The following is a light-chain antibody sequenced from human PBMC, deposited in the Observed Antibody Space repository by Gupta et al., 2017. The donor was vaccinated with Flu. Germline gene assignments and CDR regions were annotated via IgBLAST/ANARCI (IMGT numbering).Light chain of an antibody. Sequence: QSALTQPASVSGSPGQSITISCTGTSSDIGGYDYVSWYQQHPGKAPKLMIFEVSDRPSGVSNRFSGSKSGNTASLTISGRKAEDEADYYCSSYATTSPVVFGGGTTLTVL. CDR3: SSYATTSPVV. V-gene: IGLV2-14*01. J-gene: IGLJ3*02. CDR1: SSDIGGYDY. CDR2: EVS.